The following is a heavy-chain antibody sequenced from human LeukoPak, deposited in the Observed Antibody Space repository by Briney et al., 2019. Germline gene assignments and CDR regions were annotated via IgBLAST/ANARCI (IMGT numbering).Heavy chain of an antibody. D-gene: IGHD6-13*01. J-gene: IGHJ3*02. V-gene: IGHV1-2*02. CDR1: GYTFTGYY. Sequence: ASVKVSCKASGYTFTGYYMHWVRQAPGQGLEWMGWINPNSGGTNYAQKFQGRVTMTRDTSISTAYMELSRLRSDDTAVYYCARDRGDSSSWYKGAFDIWGQGTMVTVSS. CDR2: INPNSGGT. CDR3: ARDRGDSSSWYKGAFDI.